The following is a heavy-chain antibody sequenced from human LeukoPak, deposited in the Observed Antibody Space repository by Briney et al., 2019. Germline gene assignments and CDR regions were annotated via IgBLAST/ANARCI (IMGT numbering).Heavy chain of an antibody. V-gene: IGHV1-46*01. CDR3: AATSLYSSGWYTFDY. Sequence: GASVKVSCKASGYTFTSYYMHWVRQAPGQGLEWMGIINPSGGSTSYAQKFQGRVTMTRDTSTSTVCMELSSLRSEDTAVYYCAATSLYSSGWYTFDYWGQGTLVTVSS. J-gene: IGHJ4*02. CDR1: GYTFTSYY. CDR2: INPSGGST. D-gene: IGHD6-19*01.